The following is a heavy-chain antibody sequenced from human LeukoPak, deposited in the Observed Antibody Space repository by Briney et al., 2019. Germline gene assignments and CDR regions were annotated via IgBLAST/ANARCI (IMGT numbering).Heavy chain of an antibody. J-gene: IGHJ4*02. CDR2: INPNSGGT. D-gene: IGHD3-3*01. V-gene: IGHV1-2*02. CDR3: ARDMGPVLRLLEWLFDY. Sequence: ASVKVSCKASGYTFTGYYMHWVRQAPGQGLEWMGWINPNSGGTNYAQKFQGRVTMTRDTSISTAYMELSRLRSDDTAVYYCARDMGPVLRLLEWLFDYWGQGTLVTVSS. CDR1: GYTFTGYY.